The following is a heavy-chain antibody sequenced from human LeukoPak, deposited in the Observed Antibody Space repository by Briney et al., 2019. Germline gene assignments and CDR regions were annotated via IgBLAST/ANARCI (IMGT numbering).Heavy chain of an antibody. Sequence: GGSLRLSCAASGFSFSTYAMHWVRQGPGKGLEYISSISSNGGSTYYADSVKGRSTISGDNSKNTLFLQMGSLRAEDMAVYYCTRSNNIVGATYFDYWGQGTLVTVSS. J-gene: IGHJ4*02. CDR1: GFSFSTYA. D-gene: IGHD1-26*01. V-gene: IGHV3-64*02. CDR3: TRSNNIVGATYFDY. CDR2: ISSNGGST.